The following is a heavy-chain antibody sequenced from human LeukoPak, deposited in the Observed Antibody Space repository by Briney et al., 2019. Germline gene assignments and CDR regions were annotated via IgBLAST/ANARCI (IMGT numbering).Heavy chain of an antibody. CDR1: GASISGSY. D-gene: IGHD7-27*01. J-gene: IGHJ4*02. CDR3: ARDSHWGVPFDY. CDR2: MYSSGST. Sequence: SETLSLTCTVSGASISGSYWNWIRQPAGKGLEWIGRMYSSGSTNYNPSLQSRVTMSVDTPENQISLKLTSVTAADTAVYYCARDSHWGVPFDYWGQGTLVTVSS. V-gene: IGHV4-4*07.